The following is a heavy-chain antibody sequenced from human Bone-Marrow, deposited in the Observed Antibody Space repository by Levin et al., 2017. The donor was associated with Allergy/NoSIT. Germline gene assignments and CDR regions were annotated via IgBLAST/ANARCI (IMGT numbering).Heavy chain of an antibody. CDR3: ARDRSTFSSYYDFWSGYYMRYYYYYMDV. J-gene: IGHJ6*03. CDR1: GGSISSYY. Sequence: GSLRLSCTVSGGSISSYYWSWIRQPPGKGLEWIGYIYYSGSTNYNPSLKSRVTISVDTSKNQFSLKLSSVTAADTAVYYCARDRSTFSSYYDFWSGYYMRYYYYYMDVWGKGTTVTVSS. CDR2: IYYSGST. V-gene: IGHV4-59*01. D-gene: IGHD3-3*01.